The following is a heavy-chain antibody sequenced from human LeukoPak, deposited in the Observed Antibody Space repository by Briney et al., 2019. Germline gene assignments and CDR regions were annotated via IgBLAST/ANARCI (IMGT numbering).Heavy chain of an antibody. CDR3: AGERVGATTRGRSFDY. D-gene: IGHD1-26*01. Sequence: ASVKVSCKASGYTFTGYHMHWVRQAPGQGLEWMGRINPNSGDTNYAQKFQGRVTITADESTSTAYMELSSLRSEDTAVYYCAGERVGATTRGRSFDYWGQGTLVTVSS. CDR1: GYTFTGYH. J-gene: IGHJ4*02. V-gene: IGHV1-2*06. CDR2: INPNSGDT.